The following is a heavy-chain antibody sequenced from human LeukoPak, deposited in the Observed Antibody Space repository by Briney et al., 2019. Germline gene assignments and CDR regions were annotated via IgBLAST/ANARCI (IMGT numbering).Heavy chain of an antibody. V-gene: IGHV4-39*01. J-gene: IGHJ6*02. Sequence: GSLRLSCAVSGFTFTNFWMSWIRQPPGKGLEWIGSIYYSGSTYYNPSLKSRVTISVDTSKNQFSLKLSSVTAADTAVYYCARGQPLYYYYGMDVWGQGTTVTVSS. D-gene: IGHD5-18*01. CDR1: GFTFTNFWM. CDR2: IYYSGST. CDR3: ARGQPLYYYYGMDV.